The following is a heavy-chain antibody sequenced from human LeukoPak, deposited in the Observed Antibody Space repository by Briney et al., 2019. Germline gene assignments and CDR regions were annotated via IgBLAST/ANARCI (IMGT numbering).Heavy chain of an antibody. Sequence: SETLSLTCAVSGGSISSSSWWSWVRQPPGKGLEWIGEVFHDGSPNYNPSFRGRVTISVDTSKNQFSLKLGSVTAADTAVYYCARGFSSSWYDYWGQGTLVTVSS. CDR3: ARGFSSSWYDY. CDR1: GGSISSSSW. J-gene: IGHJ4*02. D-gene: IGHD6-13*01. V-gene: IGHV4-4*02. CDR2: VFHDGSP.